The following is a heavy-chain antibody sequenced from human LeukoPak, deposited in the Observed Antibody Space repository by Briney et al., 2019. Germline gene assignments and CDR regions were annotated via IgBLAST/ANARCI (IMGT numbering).Heavy chain of an antibody. V-gene: IGHV3-23*01. CDR1: GFTFSSNA. CDR2: ISGSGAMT. J-gene: IGHJ4*02. D-gene: IGHD3-10*01. CDR3: AKDRVDGSGSQFDS. Sequence: TGGSLRLSCAASGFTFSSNAMSWVRQAPGKGLEWVSSISGSGAMTYYADSVKGRFTISRDNAMDTLYLQMNSLRADDTAVYYCAKDRVDGSGSQFDSWGQGSLVIVSS.